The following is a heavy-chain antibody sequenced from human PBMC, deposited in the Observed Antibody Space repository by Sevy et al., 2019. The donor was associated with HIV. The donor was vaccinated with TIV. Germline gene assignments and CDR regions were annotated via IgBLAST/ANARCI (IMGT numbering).Heavy chain of an antibody. V-gene: IGHV3-30*04. J-gene: IGHJ4*02. D-gene: IGHD3-22*01. CDR3: TSHYYDSTGYYYPLDY. CDR1: GFTFSSYA. Sequence: GGSLRLSCTASGFTFSSYAMYWVRQAPGKGLEWVAVISYDGNNKDYADSVKGRLTISRDNSKNTLYLQMNSLGDEDRTVYNCTSHYYDSTGYYYPLDYWSQGTLVTVSS. CDR2: ISYDGNNK.